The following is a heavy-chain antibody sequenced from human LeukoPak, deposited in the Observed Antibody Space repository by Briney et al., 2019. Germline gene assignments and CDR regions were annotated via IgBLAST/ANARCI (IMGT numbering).Heavy chain of an antibody. V-gene: IGHV3-33*01. D-gene: IGHD6-13*01. CDR2: IWYDGSNK. Sequence: GGSLRLSCAASGFTFSSYGMHWVCQAPGKGLEWVAVIWYDGSNKYYADSVKGRFTISRDNSKNTLYLQMNSLRAEDTAVYYCARECIAPGVYFDLWGRGTLVTVSS. J-gene: IGHJ2*01. CDR3: ARECIAPGVYFDL. CDR1: GFTFSSYG.